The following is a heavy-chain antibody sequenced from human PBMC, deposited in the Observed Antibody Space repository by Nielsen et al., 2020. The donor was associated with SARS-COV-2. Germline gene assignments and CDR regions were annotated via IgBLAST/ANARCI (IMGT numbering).Heavy chain of an antibody. CDR1: GFIFSNYP. J-gene: IGHJ4*02. Sequence: GESLKISCAASGFIFSNYPFHWVRQAPGQGLEWVAVISYDAAHKYYADPVKGRFTISRDTSKNTVYLQVNSLRPEDTGVYYCARGGGTETLDEDLDTWGQGTLVTVSS. CDR3: ARGGGTETLDEDLDT. D-gene: IGHD4-17*01. V-gene: IGHV3-30*04. CDR2: ISYDAAHK.